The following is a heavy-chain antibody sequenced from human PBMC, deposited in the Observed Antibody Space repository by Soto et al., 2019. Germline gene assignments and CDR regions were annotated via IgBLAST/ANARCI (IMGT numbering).Heavy chain of an antibody. CDR2: IIPIFGTA. D-gene: IGHD5-12*01. V-gene: IGHV1-69*06. CDR1: GGTFSSYA. J-gene: IGHJ5*02. Sequence: ASVKVSCKASGGTFSSYAISWVRQAPGQGLEWMGGIIPIFGTANYAQKFQGRVTITADNSKNTLFLQMNSLRVEDTAVYYCAKTMSRLGGYDMNWLAPWGQGTLVTVSS. CDR3: AKTMSRLGGYDMNWLAP.